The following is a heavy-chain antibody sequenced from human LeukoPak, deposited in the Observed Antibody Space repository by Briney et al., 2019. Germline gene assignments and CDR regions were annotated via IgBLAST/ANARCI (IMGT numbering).Heavy chain of an antibody. V-gene: IGHV3-7*05. CDR1: GFAFSGYW. J-gene: IGHJ1*01. CDR3: ARGGGRHVEY. D-gene: IGHD2/OR15-2a*01. CDR2: IKEDGSEK. Sequence: GESLRLSCAASGFAFSGYWMHWVRQAPGKGLEWVANIKEDGSEKNYVDSVKGRFTISRDNAKNSLYLQMNSLRAEDTAVYYCARGGGRHVEYWGQGNLVTVSS.